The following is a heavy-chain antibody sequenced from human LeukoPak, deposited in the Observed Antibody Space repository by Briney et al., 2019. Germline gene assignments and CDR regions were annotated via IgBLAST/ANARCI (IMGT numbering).Heavy chain of an antibody. CDR1: GFTFSNYN. CDR2: ISNSGGTI. V-gene: IGHV3-48*01. CDR3: ARDSSQVGSFDY. Sequence: GGSLRLSCAASGFTFSNYNMNWVRQAPGKGLEWVSHISNSGGTIYYTDSVKGRFTISRDNAKSSLYLQMNSLRAEDTAVYYCARDSSQVGSFDYWGQGTLVTVSS. D-gene: IGHD1-26*01. J-gene: IGHJ4*02.